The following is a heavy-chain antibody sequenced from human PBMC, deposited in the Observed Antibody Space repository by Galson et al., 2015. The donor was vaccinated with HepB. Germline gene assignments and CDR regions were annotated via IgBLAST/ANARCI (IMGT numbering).Heavy chain of an antibody. J-gene: IGHJ4*02. Sequence: SLRLSCAASGFTFRDYYMSWIRQTPGKGLEWLSYISSSSGTYTNYAGSVKGRLTISRDNAENSLYLQMSSLRAEDTAVYYCARVADSHYGDHTHFDSWGREPWSPSPQ. CDR2: ISSSSGTYT. CDR3: ARVADSHYGDHTHFDS. V-gene: IGHV3-11*06. D-gene: IGHD4-17*01. CDR1: GFTFRDYY.